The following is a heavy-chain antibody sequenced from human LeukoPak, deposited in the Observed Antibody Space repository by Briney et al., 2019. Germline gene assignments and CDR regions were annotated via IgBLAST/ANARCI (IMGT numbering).Heavy chain of an antibody. CDR2: IKQDGSEK. D-gene: IGHD3-22*01. CDR1: GFTFSTCW. CDR3: ARDRNYYDSSGIDY. J-gene: IGHJ4*02. Sequence: GGSLRLSCGASGFTFSTCWMTWVRQAPGKGLEWVANIKQDGSEKYFVDSVKGRFSISRDNAKNSLYLQMNSLRAEDTAVYYCARDRNYYDSSGIDYWGQGTLVTVSS. V-gene: IGHV3-7*01.